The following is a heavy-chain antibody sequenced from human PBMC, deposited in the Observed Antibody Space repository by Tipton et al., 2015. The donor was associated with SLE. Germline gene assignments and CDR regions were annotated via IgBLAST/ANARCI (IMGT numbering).Heavy chain of an antibody. CDR1: GFSFSSYA. Sequence: QVQLVQSGGGVDQPGRSLRLSCAASGFSFSSYAMHWVRQAPGKGLEWVALISYDGINKYYADSVKGRFTISRDNSKNTLYLQMNSLRAEDTAVYYCARDVRRAGGYYYYYMDVWGKGTTVTVSS. J-gene: IGHJ6*03. V-gene: IGHV3-30-3*01. CDR2: ISYDGINK. CDR3: ARDVRRAGGYYYYYMDV. D-gene: IGHD3-10*01.